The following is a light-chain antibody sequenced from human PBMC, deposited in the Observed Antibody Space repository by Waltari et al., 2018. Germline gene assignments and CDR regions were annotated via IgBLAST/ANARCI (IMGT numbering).Light chain of an antibody. Sequence: QLLLPQSPSASASLGASVKLTCTVSSGHSNYAIAWPQQHPQKGPRYLMKVNSDGSHLKGDGIPDRFSGSSSGAERYLIISSRQAEDEADYYCQTGGFGIWVFGGGTTLTVL. CDR2: VNSDGSH. CDR1: SGHSNYA. CDR3: QTGGFGIWV. J-gene: IGLJ3*02. V-gene: IGLV4-69*01.